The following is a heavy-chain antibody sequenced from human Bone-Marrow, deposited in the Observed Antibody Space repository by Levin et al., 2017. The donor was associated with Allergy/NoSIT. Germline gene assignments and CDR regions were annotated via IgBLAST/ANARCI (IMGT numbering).Heavy chain of an antibody. CDR1: GFAVSDTY. Sequence: GGSLRLSCVASGFAVSDTYVNWVRQAPGKGLHWVSIIYTGSKTSYSDSVKGRFTISRDNSKNTVYLHLNRLTVDDTGVYYCARLQSEHFIFFWGYPLGHFDYGGQGTPVTV. D-gene: IGHD3-16*01. J-gene: IGHJ4*02. CDR3: ARLQSEHFIFFWGYPLGHFDY. V-gene: IGHV3-53*01. CDR2: IYTGSKT.